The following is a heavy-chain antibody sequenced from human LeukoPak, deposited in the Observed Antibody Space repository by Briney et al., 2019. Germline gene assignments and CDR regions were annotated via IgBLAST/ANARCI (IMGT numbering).Heavy chain of an antibody. D-gene: IGHD4-17*01. CDR1: GFTFSTYA. V-gene: IGHV3-21*01. CDR2: ISSGSSAI. CDR3: ARGHTAVTRHFDF. Sequence: GGSLRLSCAASGFTFSTYAMSWVRQAPGKGLEWVSIISSGSSAIFSADALKGRFTISRDDAKNLLYLDMNSLRAEDTAVYYCARGHTAVTRHFDFWGQGTLVTVSS. J-gene: IGHJ4*02.